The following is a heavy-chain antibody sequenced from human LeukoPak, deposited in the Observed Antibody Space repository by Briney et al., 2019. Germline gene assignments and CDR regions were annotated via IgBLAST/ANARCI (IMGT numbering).Heavy chain of an antibody. D-gene: IGHD5-18*01. V-gene: IGHV3-15*01. CDR1: GFNFSNAW. CDR3: TTGTYSSYAFDI. CDR2: IKSKADGGTI. Sequence: GGSLRLSCAASGFNFSNAWMRWARQAPGKGLEWVGRIKSKADGGTIDYAAPVKGRFSISRDDSKSTLYLQMNSLKTEDTAVYYCTTGTYSSYAFDIWGQGTLVTVSS. J-gene: IGHJ3*02.